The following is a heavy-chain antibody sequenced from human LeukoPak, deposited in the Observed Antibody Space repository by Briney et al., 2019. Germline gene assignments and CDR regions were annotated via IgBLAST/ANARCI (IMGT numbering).Heavy chain of an antibody. CDR1: GGSISSSSHY. CDR2: IYCSGST. V-gene: IGHV4-39*07. J-gene: IGHJ6*02. CDR3: ARVFPPSGFYGMDV. Sequence: SEALSLTCTVSGGSISSSSHYWGWIRQPPGKGLEWIGCIYCSGSTYYNPPLKSRVTISVDTSKNQFSLKLSSVTAADTDVYYCARVFPPSGFYGMDVWGQRTTVTVSS.